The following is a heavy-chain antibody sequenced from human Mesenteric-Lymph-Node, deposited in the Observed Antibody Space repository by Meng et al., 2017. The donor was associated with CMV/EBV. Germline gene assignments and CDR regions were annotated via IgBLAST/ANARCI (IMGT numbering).Heavy chain of an antibody. CDR3: ARAQWLVQVDY. CDR2: INPSGGST. J-gene: IGHJ4*02. CDR1: GGTFSSYA. Sequence: ASVKVSCKASGGTFSSYAISWVRQAPGQGLEWMGIINPSGGSTSYAQKFQGRVTMTRDTSTSTVYMELSSLRSEDTAVYYCARAQWLVQVDYWGQGTLVTVSS. D-gene: IGHD6-19*01. V-gene: IGHV1-46*01.